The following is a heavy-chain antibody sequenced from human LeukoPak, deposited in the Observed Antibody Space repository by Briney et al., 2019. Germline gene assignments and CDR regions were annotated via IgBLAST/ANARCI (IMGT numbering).Heavy chain of an antibody. Sequence: SETLSLTCTVSGGSIRSYYWSWIRQAPGKGLEWIGYIYYSGSTNYNPSLKSRLTISIDTSKNQFFLKLSSVTAADTAVYYCARAYFDTSAYYPHFEFWGPGTLVTVSS. V-gene: IGHV4-59*08. J-gene: IGHJ4*02. CDR3: ARAYFDTSAYYPHFEF. D-gene: IGHD3-22*01. CDR2: IYYSGST. CDR1: GGSIRSYY.